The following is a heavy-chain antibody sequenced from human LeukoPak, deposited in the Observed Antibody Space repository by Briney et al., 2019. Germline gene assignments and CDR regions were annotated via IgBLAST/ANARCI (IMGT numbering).Heavy chain of an antibody. CDR1: GYNFTTYF. CDR3: AREGVSRKFDS. Sequence: ASVKVSCKTSGYNFTTYFITWVRQAPGQGLEWMGWTSPYNGHTKYAHNLQGRVTITTDTSTTTAFMELRRLMSADTAVYYCAREGVSRKFDSWGQGTLVTVSS. V-gene: IGHV1-18*04. D-gene: IGHD5/OR15-5a*01. CDR2: TSPYNGHT. J-gene: IGHJ5*01.